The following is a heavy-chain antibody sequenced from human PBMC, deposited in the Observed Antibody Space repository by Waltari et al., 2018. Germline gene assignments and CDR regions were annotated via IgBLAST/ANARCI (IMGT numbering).Heavy chain of an antibody. Sequence: EEQLLESGGGLVQPGGSLRLSCATSGFIFSNSWMDWVRQAPGQGLEWVANIAPDGSEKYSVDSVKGRFTVSRDNAKNSLYLQMNNLRAEDTAVYYCSRSLDAWGQGTTITVSS. V-gene: IGHV3-7*01. CDR1: GFIFSNSW. CDR2: IAPDGSEK. J-gene: IGHJ6*02. CDR3: SRSLDA.